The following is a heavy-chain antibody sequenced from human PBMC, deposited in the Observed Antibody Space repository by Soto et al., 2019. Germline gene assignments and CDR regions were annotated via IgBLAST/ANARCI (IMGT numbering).Heavy chain of an antibody. J-gene: IGHJ6*02. D-gene: IGHD4-4*01. V-gene: IGHV4-59*01. CDR2: VFYTGMA. Sequence: SETLSLTYTVSCCSLGSYSWAWIRQPPGKVLELLGYVFYTGMANYNASLKSPVSISLHTSNYQFCLQLSSVTAAETAVYYCARDGVGRMTTNPYYYNGMDVWGPGTTV. CDR1: CCSLGSYS. CDR3: ARDGVGRMTTNPYYYNGMDV.